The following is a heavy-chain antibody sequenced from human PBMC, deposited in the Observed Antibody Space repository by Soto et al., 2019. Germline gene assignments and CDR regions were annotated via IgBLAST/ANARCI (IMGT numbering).Heavy chain of an antibody. Sequence: EVQLVESGGGLVQPGGSLRLSCAASGFTFSTYWMHWVRQAPGKGLVWVSRINEDGSTINYADSVKGRFTISRDNAKKRFNREVNSRRAEDTAVYYCTRDIGGRGGYWGQGNLVTVSS. CDR3: TRDIGGRGGY. CDR2: INEDGSTI. V-gene: IGHV3-74*01. CDR1: GFTFSTYW. J-gene: IGHJ4*02. D-gene: IGHD3-16*01.